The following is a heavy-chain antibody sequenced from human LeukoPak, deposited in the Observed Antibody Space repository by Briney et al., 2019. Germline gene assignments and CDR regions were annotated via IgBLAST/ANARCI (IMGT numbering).Heavy chain of an antibody. CDR1: GYTFINYG. CDR2: ISGYNGNT. Sequence: GASAKVSCKASGYTFINYGFTWVRQAPGHGLEWRGGISGYNGNTNYLQKFQGRVTMTPDTSTNTVYMELRSLSSDDTAVYYCARVSTNSRVGGYDPQWYFDLWGRGTLVTVSS. D-gene: IGHD5-12*01. V-gene: IGHV1-18*04. J-gene: IGHJ2*01. CDR3: ARVSTNSRVGGYDPQWYFDL.